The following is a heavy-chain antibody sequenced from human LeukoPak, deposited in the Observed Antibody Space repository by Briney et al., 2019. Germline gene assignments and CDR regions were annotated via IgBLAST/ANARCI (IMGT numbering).Heavy chain of an antibody. J-gene: IGHJ4*02. CDR2: IKPNSGDT. CDR3: ARRVQTTGVSDY. Sequence: ASVKVSCNASGYTFTDYYMHWVRQAPGQGLEWMGRIKPNSGDTNYAQKFQGRVTMTRDTSINTAYMELSRLKSDDTAVYYCARRVQTTGVSDYWGQGTLVTVSS. D-gene: IGHD2-8*01. CDR1: GYTFTDYY. V-gene: IGHV1-2*06.